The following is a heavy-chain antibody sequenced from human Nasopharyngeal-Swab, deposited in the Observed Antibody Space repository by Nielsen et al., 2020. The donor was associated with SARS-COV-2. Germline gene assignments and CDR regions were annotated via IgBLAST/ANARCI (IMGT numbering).Heavy chain of an antibody. Sequence: ASVKVSCKASGYTFTDHYIQWVRQAPGQGLEWMGRINPSTGGTNYAQNFQGRVTLTRDMSISTAYMELNRLRSGDTAVYFCARDNYYNSSGYYSPDYWGQGTLVTVSS. D-gene: IGHD3-22*01. CDR1: GYTFTDHY. J-gene: IGHJ4*02. CDR3: ARDNYYNSSGYYSPDY. CDR2: INPSTGGT. V-gene: IGHV1-2*06.